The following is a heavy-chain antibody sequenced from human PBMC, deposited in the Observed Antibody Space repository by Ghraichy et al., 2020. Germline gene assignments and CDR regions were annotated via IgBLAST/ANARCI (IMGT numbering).Heavy chain of an antibody. Sequence: ASVKVSCKASGYTFTSYDINWVRQATGQGLEWMGWMNPNSGNTGYAQKFQGRVTMTRNTSISTAYMELSSLRSEDTAVYYCARGIVPAAMGASYGMDVWGQGTTVTVSS. CDR1: GYTFTSYD. CDR3: ARGIVPAAMGASYGMDV. V-gene: IGHV1-8*01. CDR2: MNPNSGNT. D-gene: IGHD2-2*01. J-gene: IGHJ6*02.